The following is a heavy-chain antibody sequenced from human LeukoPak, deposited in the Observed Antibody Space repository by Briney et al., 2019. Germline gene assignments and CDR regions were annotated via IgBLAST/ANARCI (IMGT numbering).Heavy chain of an antibody. CDR3: ARDLRYSGYNWFDP. D-gene: IGHD5-12*01. CDR1: GGSISSYY. Sequence: SETLSLTCTVSGGSISSYYWSWIRQPPGKGLEWIGYIYYSGSTNYNPSLKSRVTISVDTSKNQFSLKLSSVTAADTAVYYCARDLRYSGYNWFDPWGQGTLVTVSS. J-gene: IGHJ5*02. CDR2: IYYSGST. V-gene: IGHV4-59*01.